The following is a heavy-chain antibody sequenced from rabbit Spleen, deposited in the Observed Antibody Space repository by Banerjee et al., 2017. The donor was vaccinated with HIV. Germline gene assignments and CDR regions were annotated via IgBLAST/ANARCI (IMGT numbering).Heavy chain of an antibody. V-gene: IGHV1S40*01. J-gene: IGHJ4*01. Sequence: QSLEESGGDLVKPGASLTLTCTASGFYFSSNYYMCWVRQAPGKGLEWIACIYGGSNGSPVYASWAKGRFTISKTSSTTMTLQMTSLTAADTATYFCARGPGMAVIPYFTLWGPGTLVTVS. CDR1: GFYFSSNYY. D-gene: IGHD2-1*01. CDR3: ARGPGMAVIPYFTL. CDR2: IYGGSNGSP.